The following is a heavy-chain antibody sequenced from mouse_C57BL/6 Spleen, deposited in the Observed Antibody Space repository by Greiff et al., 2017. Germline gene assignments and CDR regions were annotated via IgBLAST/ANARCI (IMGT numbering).Heavy chain of an antibody. Sequence: VQLQQPGAELVMPGASVKLSCKASGYTFTSYWMHWVKQRPGQGLEWIGEIDPSDSYTNYNQKFKGKSTLTVDKSSSTAYMQLSSLTSEDSAVYYCARCSNYPFDYWGQGTTLTVSS. J-gene: IGHJ2*01. D-gene: IGHD2-5*01. CDR2: IDPSDSYT. CDR3: ARCSNYPFDY. V-gene: IGHV1-69*01. CDR1: GYTFTSYW.